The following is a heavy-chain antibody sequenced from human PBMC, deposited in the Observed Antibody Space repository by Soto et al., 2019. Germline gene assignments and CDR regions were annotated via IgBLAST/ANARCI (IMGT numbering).Heavy chain of an antibody. CDR2: INPNSVGT. CDR1: GYTFTGYY. J-gene: IGHJ6*02. CDR3: ARDALEGLVMVCAEVGHDYYYGMEV. V-gene: IGHV1-2*04. Sequence: ASVKVSCKASGYTFTGYYMHWVRQAPGQGLEWMGWINPNSVGTNYAQKFQGWVNMTRDPSISTAYMELSRLRSDDTAVYYCARDALEGLVMVCAEVGHDYYYGMEVWAQGTTVTVSS. D-gene: IGHD2-8*01.